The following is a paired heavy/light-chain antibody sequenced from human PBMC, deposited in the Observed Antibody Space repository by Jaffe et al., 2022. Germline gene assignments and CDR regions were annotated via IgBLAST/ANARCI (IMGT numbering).Light chain of an antibody. Sequence: EIVLTQSPATLSLSPGERATLSCRASQSVSSYLAWYQQKRGQAPRLLIYDASNRATGISARFSGSGSGTDFTLTISSLEPEDFAVYYCHQRSNWPETFGQGTKVEIK. CDR1: QSVSSY. CDR2: DAS. J-gene: IGKJ1*01. CDR3: HQRSNWPET. V-gene: IGKV3-11*01.
Heavy chain of an antibody. V-gene: IGHV1-3*01. CDR2: IIVGDGNT. CDR3: VRETRYCSGGTCRDYFEY. Sequence: QVQLVQSGAEVKNPGASVKVSCKALGYTFTDHSLHWVRQAPGQRLEWMGWIIVGDGNTHYSQHFQDRVTITRDTSANTAYMELSSLRSEDTAVYYCVRETRYCSGGTCRDYFEYWGQGTLVTVSS. J-gene: IGHJ4*02. D-gene: IGHD2-15*01. CDR1: GYTFTDHS.